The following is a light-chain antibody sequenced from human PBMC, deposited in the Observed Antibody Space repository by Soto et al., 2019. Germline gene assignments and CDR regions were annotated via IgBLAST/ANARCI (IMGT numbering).Light chain of an antibody. Sequence: EVVLTQSPGTLSLSPGERATLSCRASQTVNNNYLAWYQQKPGRAPRLLIFGASNRATGIPDRFSVSASGTDFPLTISGLEPEDFAVYYCQQYYTTPLTFGGGTKV. CDR1: QTVNNNY. CDR2: GAS. J-gene: IGKJ4*01. V-gene: IGKV3-20*01. CDR3: QQYYTTPLT.